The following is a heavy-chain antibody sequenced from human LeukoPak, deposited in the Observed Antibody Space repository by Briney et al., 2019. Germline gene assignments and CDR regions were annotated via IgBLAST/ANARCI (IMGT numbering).Heavy chain of an antibody. CDR3: VLIRGSTPANNDL. CDR1: GFSLTTSQLG. V-gene: IGHV2-5*02. J-gene: IGHJ4*02. Sequence: SGPTLVNPAWTLTLTCTFPGFSLTTSQLGVGWIRQPPGEALEWVAVIYWDDDKRYRPSLRSRLTIRKDTAMNQVVPTMSYMEPEDTGTYFYVLIRGSTPANNDLWGQGTLVTVSS. D-gene: IGHD1-1*01. CDR2: IYWDDDK.